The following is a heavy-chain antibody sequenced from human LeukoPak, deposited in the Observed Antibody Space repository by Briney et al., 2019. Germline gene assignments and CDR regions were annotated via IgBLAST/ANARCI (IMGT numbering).Heavy chain of an antibody. CDR2: IYFNGNT. CDR1: GGSISSSTYF. V-gene: IGHV4-39*01. Sequence: SETLSLTCTVSGGSISSSTYFWGWIRQPPGKGLEWIGSIYFNGNTYYNPSLKSRVTISLDMSKSQFSLKLSSVAATDAAVYYCAKTAKMGGSSSTYFQHWGQGTLVTVSS. D-gene: IGHD6-6*01. J-gene: IGHJ1*01. CDR3: AKTAKMGGSSSTYFQH.